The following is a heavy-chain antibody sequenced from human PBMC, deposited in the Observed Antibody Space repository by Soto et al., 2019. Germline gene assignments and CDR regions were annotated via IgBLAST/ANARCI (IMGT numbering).Heavy chain of an antibody. CDR2: IHYSGSA. CDR1: DGSISSFY. V-gene: IGHV4-59*01. D-gene: IGHD2-8*01. CDR3: ARGRPDLALMFYSIHTACYFDS. Sequence: SETLSLTCTVSDGSISSFYWTWIRQPPGKGLEWIGHIHYSGSANYNPSLKSRVTMSVNTSKNQFSLTLTSVTAADTAIYYCARGRPDLALMFYSIHTACYFDSWGQGTLVTVSS. J-gene: IGHJ4*02.